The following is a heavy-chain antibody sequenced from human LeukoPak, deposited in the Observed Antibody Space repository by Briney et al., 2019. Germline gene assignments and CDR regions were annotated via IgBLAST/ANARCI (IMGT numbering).Heavy chain of an antibody. CDR1: GFTFTTYW. J-gene: IGHJ4*02. V-gene: IGHV3-7*01. D-gene: IGHD3-22*01. CDR2: IQQDGTEK. CDR3: ARALYDGSGYYSHFDY. Sequence: PGGSLRLSCAASGFTFTTYWMSWVRQAPGKGLEWVANIQQDGTEKYYVDSVKGRFTISRDNAKNSLYLQMNSLRVEDTAVYYCARALYDGSGYYSHFDYWGQGTLVTVSS.